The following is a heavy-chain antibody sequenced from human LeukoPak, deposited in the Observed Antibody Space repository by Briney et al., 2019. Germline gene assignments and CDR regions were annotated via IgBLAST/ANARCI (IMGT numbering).Heavy chain of an antibody. J-gene: IGHJ6*02. CDR1: GFTFSSYS. V-gene: IGHV3-21*01. Sequence: GGSLRLSCAASGFTFSSYSMNWVRQAPGKGLEWVSSISSSSSYIYYADSVKGRFTISRDNAKNSLYLQMNSLRAEDTAVYYCARDGSVPPNYYYGMDVWGQGTTVSVSS. CDR3: ARDGSVPPNYYYGMDV. CDR2: ISSSSSYI. D-gene: IGHD3-10*02.